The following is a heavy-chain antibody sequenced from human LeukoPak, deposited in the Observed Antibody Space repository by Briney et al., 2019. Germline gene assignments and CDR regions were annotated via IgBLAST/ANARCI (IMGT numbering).Heavy chain of an antibody. V-gene: IGHV1-8*03. CDR1: GYTFTGYY. CDR2: MNPNSGNT. J-gene: IGHJ5*02. Sequence: ASVKVSCKASGYTFTGYYMHWVRQAPGQGLEWMGWMNPNSGNTGYAQKFQGRVTITRNTSISTAYMELSSLRSEDTAVYYCARDLLGYNWFDPWGQGTLVTVSS. D-gene: IGHD2-15*01. CDR3: ARDLLGYNWFDP.